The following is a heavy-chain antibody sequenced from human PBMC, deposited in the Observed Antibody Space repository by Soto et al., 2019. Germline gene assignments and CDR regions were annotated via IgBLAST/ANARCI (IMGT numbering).Heavy chain of an antibody. CDR1: GFTFSTYG. CDR3: ARDVSGGSRLGEFSAYFDY. Sequence: QVQLVESGGGVVQPGRSLRLSCVASGFTFSTYGMHWVRQAPGKGLEWVAVISYNGGNKYYADAVKGRFTISRDNSQNTLYLQMSGLRPDDTAVYSCARDVSGGSRLGEFSAYFDYGGQGTPVTVSS. CDR2: ISYNGGNK. J-gene: IGHJ4*02. V-gene: IGHV3-30*03. D-gene: IGHD3-16*02.